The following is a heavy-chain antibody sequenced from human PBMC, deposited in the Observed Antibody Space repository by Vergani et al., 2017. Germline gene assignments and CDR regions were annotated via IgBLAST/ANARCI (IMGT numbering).Heavy chain of an antibody. J-gene: IGHJ4*02. Sequence: QVQLVESGGGVVQPGGSLRLSCAASGFTFSSYGMHWVRQAPGKGLEWVAFIRYDGSNKYYADSVKGRFTISRDNSKNTLYLQMNSLRAEDTAVYYCARAGIWLPNNWGQGTLVTVS. D-gene: IGHD3-9*01. CDR1: GFTFSSYG. CDR3: ARAGIWLPNN. CDR2: IRYDGSNK. V-gene: IGHV3-30*02.